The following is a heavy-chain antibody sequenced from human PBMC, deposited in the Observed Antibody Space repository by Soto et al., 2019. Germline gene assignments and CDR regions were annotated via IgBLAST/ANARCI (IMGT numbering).Heavy chain of an antibody. D-gene: IGHD4-17*01. CDR1: GGSIRSGCYY. CDR3: ARGRVGLREPIDPVDL. J-gene: IGHJ3*01. V-gene: IGHV4-31*03. Sequence: QVQLQDSGPGQVQPSQTLSLTCTVSGGSIRSGCYYWGWIRQHPEKGLAWIGYIHYSGTTHHNPSLRSRPTISVDTSKHTVSLTLTSMTVADTAIYYCARGRVGLREPIDPVDLWGPGTMVNV. CDR2: IHYSGTT.